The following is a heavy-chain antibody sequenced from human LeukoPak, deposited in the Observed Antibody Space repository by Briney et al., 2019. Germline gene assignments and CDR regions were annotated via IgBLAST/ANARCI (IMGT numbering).Heavy chain of an antibody. V-gene: IGHV3-21*01. CDR2: ISSSSSYI. Sequence: PGGSLRLSCAASGFTFSSYSMNWVRQAPGKGLKWVSSISSSSSYIYYADSVKGRFTISRDNAKNSLYLQMNSLRAEDTAVYYCARGGKTHYGDYPFDPWGQGTLVTVSS. CDR3: ARGGKTHYGDYPFDP. J-gene: IGHJ5*02. D-gene: IGHD4-17*01. CDR1: GFTFSSYS.